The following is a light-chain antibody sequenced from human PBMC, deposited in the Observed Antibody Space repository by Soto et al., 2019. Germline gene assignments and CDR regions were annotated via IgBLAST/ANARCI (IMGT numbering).Light chain of an antibody. CDR1: QSVSSN. CDR3: QQYNSYSWT. Sequence: EIVMTQSPATLSVSPGERATLSCRASQSVSSNLAWYQQKPGQAPRLLFYGASTRATGIPARFSGSGSGTEFTLTISSLQPDDFATYYCQQYNSYSWTFGQGTKVDIK. V-gene: IGKV3-15*01. J-gene: IGKJ1*01. CDR2: GAS.